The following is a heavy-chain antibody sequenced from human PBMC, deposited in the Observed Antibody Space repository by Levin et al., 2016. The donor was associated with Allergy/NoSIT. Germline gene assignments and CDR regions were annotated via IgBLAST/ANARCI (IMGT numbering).Heavy chain of an antibody. CDR3: VWPVPAGLW. J-gene: IGHJ4*02. CDR2: IDPNNGNT. CDR1: GYTFTSYG. V-gene: IGHV1-8*02. Sequence: ASVKVSCKASGYTFTSYGISWVRQAPGDGLEWMGWIDPNNGNTGYAQKFQGRVSMTRDTSEGTVYMELSSLTSEDTATYYCVWPVPAGLWWGRGTLVTVTS. D-gene: IGHD2-21*01.